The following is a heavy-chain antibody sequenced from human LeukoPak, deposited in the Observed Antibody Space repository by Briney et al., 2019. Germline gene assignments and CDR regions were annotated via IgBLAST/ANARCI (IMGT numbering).Heavy chain of an antibody. Sequence: GGSLRLSCAASGVTVNYNFMSWVRPAPGKGLEWVSVIYSDSSADYADSVKGRFTISRDDAQNTLYLQMNSLRAGDTAVYYCARAPRPFDNSDYYFDYWGQGSLVTVSS. J-gene: IGHJ4*02. CDR1: GVTVNYNF. CDR3: ARAPRPFDNSDYYFDY. CDR2: IYSDSSA. D-gene: IGHD3-22*01. V-gene: IGHV3-53*01.